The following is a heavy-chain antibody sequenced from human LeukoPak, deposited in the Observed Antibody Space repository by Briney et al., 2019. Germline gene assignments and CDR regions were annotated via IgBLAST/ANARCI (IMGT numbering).Heavy chain of an antibody. CDR2: IWYDGSNK. J-gene: IGHJ4*02. CDR1: GFTFSSYG. V-gene: IGHV3-33*01. Sequence: GRSLRLSCAASGFTFSSYGMHWVRQAPGKGLEWVAVIWYDGSNKYYADSVKGRFTISRDNSKNTLYLQMNSPRAEDTAVYYCARSDYYDSSGYSNYWGQGTLVTVSS. CDR3: ARSDYYDSSGYSNY. D-gene: IGHD3-22*01.